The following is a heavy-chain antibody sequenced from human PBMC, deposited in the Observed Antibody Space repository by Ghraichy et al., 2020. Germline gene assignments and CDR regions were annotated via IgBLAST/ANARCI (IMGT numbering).Heavy chain of an antibody. D-gene: IGHD3-9*01. CDR2: LYYSGTT. V-gene: IGHV4-39*01. CDR3: ARPPSHYYYGMDV. CDR1: GGSVSSYSSY. Sequence: SQTLSLTCTVSGGSVSSYSSYWVWIRQPPGKGLEWIGCLYYSGTTYYNPSLKSRVTIFVDASKNQFSLKLSSVTAADTAVYYCARPPSHYYYGMDVWGQGTAVTVSS. J-gene: IGHJ6*02.